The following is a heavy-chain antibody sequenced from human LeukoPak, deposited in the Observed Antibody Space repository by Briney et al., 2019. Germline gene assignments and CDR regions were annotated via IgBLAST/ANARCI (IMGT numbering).Heavy chain of an antibody. D-gene: IGHD3-10*01. CDR3: ARRYYYGSGSYYPNDY. V-gene: IGHV1-8*01. CDR2: VNPNSGNT. J-gene: IGHJ4*02. CDR1: GYTFTSYD. Sequence: ASVKVSCKASGYTFTSYDINWVRQATGQGLEWMGWVNPNSGNTGYAQKFQGRVTMTRNTSISTAYMELSSLRSEDTAVYYCARRYYYGSGSYYPNDYWGQGTLVTVSS.